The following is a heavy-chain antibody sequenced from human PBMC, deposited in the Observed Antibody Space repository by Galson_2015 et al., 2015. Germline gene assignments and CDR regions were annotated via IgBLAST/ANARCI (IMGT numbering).Heavy chain of an antibody. CDR3: ARDTPSDRWHPDAFDI. D-gene: IGHD2-21*02. V-gene: IGHV6-1*01. Sequence: CAISGDSVSSNSASWNWIRQSPSRGLEWLGRTYYRSKWYYDYAASVKSRIAVNPDTSKNQFSLQLNSVIPDDTAVYYCARDTPSDRWHPDAFDIWGQGTLVTVSS. CDR2: TYYRSKWYY. CDR1: GDSVSSNSAS. J-gene: IGHJ3*02.